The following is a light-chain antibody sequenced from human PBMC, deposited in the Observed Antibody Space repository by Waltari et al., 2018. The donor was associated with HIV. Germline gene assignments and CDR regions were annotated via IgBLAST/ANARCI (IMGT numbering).Light chain of an antibody. J-gene: IGLJ2*01. CDR3: SSYTSSSVV. Sequence: QSALTQPASVSGSPGQSITISCTGTSSDVGGYNYVSWYQQHPGKAPKLMIYEVSNRPSGFSNRFSGSKSGNTAALTISGLQAEDEADYYCSSYTSSSVVVGGGTKLTVL. CDR2: EVS. CDR1: SSDVGGYNY. V-gene: IGLV2-14*01.